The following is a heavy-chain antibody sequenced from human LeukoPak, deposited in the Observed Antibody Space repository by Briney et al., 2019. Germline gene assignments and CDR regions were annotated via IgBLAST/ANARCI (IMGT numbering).Heavy chain of an antibody. CDR2: ISYDGSNK. CDR1: GFTFSSYG. Sequence: PGRSLRLSCAASGFTFSSYGMHWVRQAPGKGLEWVEVISYDGSNKYYADSVKGRFTISRDNSKNTLYLQMNSLRAEDTAVYYCARDFFRSGTHSNDYWGRGTLVTVSS. J-gene: IGHJ4*02. CDR3: ARDFFRSGTHSNDY. D-gene: IGHD3-10*01. V-gene: IGHV3-30*03.